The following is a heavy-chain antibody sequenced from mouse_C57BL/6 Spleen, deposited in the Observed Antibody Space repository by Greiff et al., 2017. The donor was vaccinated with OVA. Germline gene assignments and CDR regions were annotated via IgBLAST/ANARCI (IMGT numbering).Heavy chain of an antibody. CDR3: ARGTTVVATPFAY. V-gene: IGHV1-82*01. CDR1: GYAFSSSW. Sequence: QVQLQQSGPELVKPGASVKISCKASGYAFSSSWMNWVKQRPGKGLEWIGRIYPGDGDTNYNGKFKGKATLTADKSSSTAYMQLSSLTSEDSAVYFGARGTTVVATPFAYWGQGTLVTVSA. D-gene: IGHD1-1*01. CDR2: IYPGDGDT. J-gene: IGHJ3*01.